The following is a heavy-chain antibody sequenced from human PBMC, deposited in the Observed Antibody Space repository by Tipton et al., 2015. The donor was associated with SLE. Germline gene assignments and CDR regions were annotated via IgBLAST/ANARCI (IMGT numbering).Heavy chain of an antibody. CDR2: IYTSGST. D-gene: IGHD2-2*01. CDR1: GGSISSGSYY. V-gene: IGHV4-61*02. CDR3: ARMQLPALRGGHFDY. Sequence: GLVKPSQTLSLTCTVSGGSISSGSYYWSWIRQPAGKGLEWIGRIYTSGSTYYNPSLKSRVTISVDTSKNQFSLKLSSVTAADTAVYYCARMQLPALRGGHFDYWGQGTLVTVSS. J-gene: IGHJ4*02.